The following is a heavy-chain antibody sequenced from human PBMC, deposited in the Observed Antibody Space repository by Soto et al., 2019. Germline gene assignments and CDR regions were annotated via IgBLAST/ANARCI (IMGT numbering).Heavy chain of an antibody. CDR1: GGAINNGGYY. CDR2: IRYSGTT. V-gene: IGHV4-30-4*01. CDR3: ARGSAYYFAGGYGMDV. J-gene: IGHJ6*02. Sequence: SETLSLTCSVSGGAINNGGYYWSWIRQPQGKGLEWVGDIRYSGTTYYTPSLESRGTISVDTSKNQFSLQLSSVTAADTAVYYCARGSAYYFAGGYGMDVWGQGTTVTVS. D-gene: IGHD3-22*01.